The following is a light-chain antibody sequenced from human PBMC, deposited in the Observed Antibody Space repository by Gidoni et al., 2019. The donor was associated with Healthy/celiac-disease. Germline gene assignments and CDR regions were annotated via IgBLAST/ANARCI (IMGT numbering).Light chain of an antibody. Sequence: DIVMTQSPLSLPVTPGEPASISCRSSQSLLHSNRYNYFDWYLQKPGQSPQLLIYLGSNRASGVPDRFSGSGSGTDFTLKISRVEAEDVGVYYCMQALQTPITFXQXTRLEIK. CDR1: QSLLHSNRYNY. J-gene: IGKJ5*01. CDR2: LGS. CDR3: MQALQTPIT. V-gene: IGKV2-28*01.